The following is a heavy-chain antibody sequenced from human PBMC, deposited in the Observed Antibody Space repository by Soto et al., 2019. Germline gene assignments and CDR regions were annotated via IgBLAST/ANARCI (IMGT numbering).Heavy chain of an antibody. V-gene: IGHV1-69*13. CDR1: GGTFSSYA. J-gene: IGHJ4*02. D-gene: IGHD3-22*01. CDR3: ARDLTYDYDSSGYYYFDD. Sequence: SVKVSCTASGGTFSSYAISWVRQAPGQGLGWMGGIIPIFGTANYAQKFQGRVTITADESTSTAYMELSSLRSEDTAVYYCARDLTYDYDSSGYYYFDDWGQGTLVTVSS. CDR2: IIPIFGTA.